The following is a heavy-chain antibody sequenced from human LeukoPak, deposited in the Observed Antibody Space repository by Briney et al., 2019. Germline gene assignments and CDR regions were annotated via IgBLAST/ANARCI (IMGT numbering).Heavy chain of an antibody. V-gene: IGHV3-66*01. CDR2: IYSGGST. D-gene: IGHD2-2*01. CDR3: AKGCSSTYCSSTFDH. CDR1: GFTISNNY. J-gene: IGHJ4*02. Sequence: GGSLRLSCAASGFTISNNYMRWVRQAPGKGLEWVSLIYSGGSTYYADSVKGRFIISRDNSKNTLYLQMNSLRAEDTALYYCAKGCSSTYCSSTFDHWGQGTLVTVSS.